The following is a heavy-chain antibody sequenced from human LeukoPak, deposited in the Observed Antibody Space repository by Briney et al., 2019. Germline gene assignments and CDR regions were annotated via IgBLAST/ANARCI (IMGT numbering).Heavy chain of an antibody. Sequence: SVKVSCKASGGTFSSYAISWVRQAPGQGLEWMGGIIPTFGTANYAQKFQGRVTITADESTSTAYMELSSLRSEDTAVYYCARGGGGSYYFDYWGQGTLVTVSS. CDR2: IIPTFGTA. CDR1: GGTFSSYA. CDR3: ARGGGGSYYFDY. D-gene: IGHD3-16*01. J-gene: IGHJ4*02. V-gene: IGHV1-69*13.